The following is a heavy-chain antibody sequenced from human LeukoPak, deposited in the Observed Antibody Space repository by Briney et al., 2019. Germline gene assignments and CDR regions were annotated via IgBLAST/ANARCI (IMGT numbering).Heavy chain of an antibody. CDR1: DDSISTPFYY. CDR3: ARNSSSGWFDF. Sequence: PFETLSLTCTVSDDSISTPFYYWGWIRQPPGKGLEWIGSIYNSVSTFYNPSLKSRVTISIDTSRNHFSLRLTSVNVADTAVYYCARNSSSGWFDFWGQGILVTVSS. J-gene: IGHJ4*02. D-gene: IGHD6-19*01. CDR2: IYNSVST. V-gene: IGHV4-39*02.